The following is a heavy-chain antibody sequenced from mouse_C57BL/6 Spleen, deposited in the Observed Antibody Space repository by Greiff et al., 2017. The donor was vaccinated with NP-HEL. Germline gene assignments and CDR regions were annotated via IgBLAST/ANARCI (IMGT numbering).Heavy chain of an antibody. CDR2: IHPSDGDT. CDR3: AIEVIYYDYDRGFAY. V-gene: IGHV1-74*01. D-gene: IGHD2-4*01. Sequence: QVQLQQPGAELVKPGASVKVSCKASGYTFTSYWMHWVKQRPGQGLEWIGRIHPSDGDTNYNQKFKGKATLTVDKSSSTAYMKLSRLTSEDSAVYYCAIEVIYYDYDRGFAYWGQGTLVTVSA. CDR1: GYTFTSYW. J-gene: IGHJ3*01.